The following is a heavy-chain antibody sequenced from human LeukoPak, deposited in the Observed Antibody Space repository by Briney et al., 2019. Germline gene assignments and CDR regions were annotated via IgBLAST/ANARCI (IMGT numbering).Heavy chain of an antibody. CDR1: GFTFSSYA. V-gene: IGHV3-30-3*02. CDR3: AKPRLRGGYLFDY. CDR2: ISYDGSNK. Sequence: GGSLRLSCAASGFTFSSYAMHWVRQAPGKGLEWVAVISYDGSNKYYADSVKGRFTISRDNSKNTLYLQMSSLRDEDTAVYYCAKPRLRGGYLFDYWGQGTLVTVSS. J-gene: IGHJ4*02. D-gene: IGHD5-12*01.